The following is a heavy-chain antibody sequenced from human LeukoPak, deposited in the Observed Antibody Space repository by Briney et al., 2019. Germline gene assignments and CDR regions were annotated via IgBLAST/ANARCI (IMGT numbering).Heavy chain of an antibody. V-gene: IGHV4-39*07. CDR3: ARVTGYRIEDYFDY. J-gene: IGHJ4*02. Sequence: SETLSLTCTVSGGSISSSTYYWGWIRQPPGKGLEWIGSIYYSGRTYYSPSLKSRVTISVETSKNEFSLKLRSVTAADTAVYYCARVTGYRIEDYFDYWGQGTLVAVSS. CDR2: IYYSGRT. CDR1: GGSISSSTYY. D-gene: IGHD6-13*01.